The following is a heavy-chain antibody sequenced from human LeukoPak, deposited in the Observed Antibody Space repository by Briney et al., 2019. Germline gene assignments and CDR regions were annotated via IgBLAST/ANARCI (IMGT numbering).Heavy chain of an antibody. CDR1: GVTFSSYG. V-gene: IGHV3-30*18. Sequence: PGRSLRLSCAASGVTFSSYGMHWVRQAPGKGLEWVAVISYDGSNKCYTDSVMGRFTISRGNSNNTLYLQMNSLRAEGTAVYYCAKDLSHVATAMVLGIEYWGQGTLVTVSS. J-gene: IGHJ4*02. CDR2: ISYDGSNK. CDR3: AKDLSHVATAMVLGIEY. D-gene: IGHD5-18*01.